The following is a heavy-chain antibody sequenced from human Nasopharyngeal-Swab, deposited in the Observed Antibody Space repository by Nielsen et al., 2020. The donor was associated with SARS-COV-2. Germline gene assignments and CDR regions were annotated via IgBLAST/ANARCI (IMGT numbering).Heavy chain of an antibody. CDR1: GFTFSSYG. J-gene: IGHJ4*02. V-gene: IGHV3-30*03. D-gene: IGHD1-26*01. Sequence: LKISCADSGFTFSSYGMHWVRQAPGKGLEWVAVISYDGSNKYYADSVKGRFTISRDNSKNTLYLQMNSLRAEDTAVYYCARKRPGVGEGSYYFDYWGQGTLVTVSS. CDR2: ISYDGSNK. CDR3: ARKRPGVGEGSYYFDY.